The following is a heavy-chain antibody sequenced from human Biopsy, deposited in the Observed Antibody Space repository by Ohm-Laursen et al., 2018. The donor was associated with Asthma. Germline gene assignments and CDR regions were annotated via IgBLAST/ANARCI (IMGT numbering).Heavy chain of an antibody. Sequence: ASVKVSCKPSGYTFNSAGITWVRQAPGQGLEWMGWISVYNGNTKVAQRLQDSVTMITDTSTSTAYMELRSLRSDDTAVYFCARAVDYSHYYGIDVWGQGTTVTVS. J-gene: IGHJ6*02. V-gene: IGHV1-18*01. D-gene: IGHD3-10*01. CDR2: ISVYNGNT. CDR1: GYTFNSAG. CDR3: ARAVDYSHYYGIDV.